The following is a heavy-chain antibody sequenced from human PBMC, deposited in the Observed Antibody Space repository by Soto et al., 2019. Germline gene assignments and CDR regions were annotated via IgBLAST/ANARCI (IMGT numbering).Heavy chain of an antibody. D-gene: IGHD6-13*01. Sequence: ASVKVSCKASGYTFTIYYMHWVRQAPGQGLEWMGIINPSGGSTSYAQKFQGRVTMTRDTSTSTVYMELSSLRSEDTAVYYCAREEAAAGSSILYGMDVWGQGTTVTVSS. CDR3: AREEAAAGSSILYGMDV. CDR1: GYTFTIYY. V-gene: IGHV1-46*01. CDR2: INPSGGST. J-gene: IGHJ6*02.